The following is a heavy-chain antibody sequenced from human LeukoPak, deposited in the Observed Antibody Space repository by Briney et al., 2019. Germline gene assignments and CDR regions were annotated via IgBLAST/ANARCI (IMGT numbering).Heavy chain of an antibody. V-gene: IGHV4-59*12. Sequence: SETLSLTCTVSGGSISSYYWSWIRQPPGKGLEWIGYIYYSGSTNYNPSLKSRVTISVDTSKNRFSLKLSSVTAADTAVYYCARGRRRYCSSTSCYSSFDPWGQGTLVTVSS. CDR1: GGSISSYY. CDR3: ARGRRRYCSSTSCYSSFDP. CDR2: IYYSGST. D-gene: IGHD2-2*02. J-gene: IGHJ5*02.